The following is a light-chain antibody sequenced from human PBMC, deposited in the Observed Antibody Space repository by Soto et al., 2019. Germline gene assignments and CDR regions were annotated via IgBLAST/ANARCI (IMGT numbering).Light chain of an antibody. CDR3: LRTSSFPFS. CDR1: QSIRTY. V-gene: IGKV1-39*01. J-gene: IGKJ5*01. CDR2: AAS. Sequence: DIQMTQSPSSLSASVGDRVTITCRASQSIRTYLHWYQQKPGKAPKLLLCAASSLQTGVPSRFSGSESGTELSLTIRSLRLEAFATYGGLRTSSFPFSCGEGPRLDIK.